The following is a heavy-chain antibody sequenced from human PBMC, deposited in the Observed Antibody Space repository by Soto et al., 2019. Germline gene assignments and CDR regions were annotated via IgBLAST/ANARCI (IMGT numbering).Heavy chain of an antibody. D-gene: IGHD3-9*01. J-gene: IGHJ2*01. Sequence: QLQLQESGPGLVKPSETLSLTCTVSGGSISSSSYYWGWIRQPPGKGLEWIGSIYYSGSTYYNPSLKSRVTISLDTSKDPFSLTLSSVTAPDTAVYDCAKHLTDMHFDILTGSHYTHPWYFDLWGRGTLVTVSS. CDR3: AKHLTDMHFDILTGSHYTHPWYFDL. V-gene: IGHV4-39*01. CDR2: IYYSGST. CDR1: GGSISSSSYY.